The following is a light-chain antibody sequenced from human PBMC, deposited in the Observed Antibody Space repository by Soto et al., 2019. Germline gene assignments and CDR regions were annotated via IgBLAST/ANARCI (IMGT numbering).Light chain of an antibody. CDR3: QQSYSTPWT. J-gene: IGKJ1*01. CDR1: QSISSY. V-gene: IGKV1-39*01. CDR2: AAS. Sequence: DIQMTQSPSSLSASVGDRVTITCRAGQSISSYLNWYQQKPGKAPKLLIYAASSLQSGVPSRFSGCGSGTDFTLTISSLQPEDFATYYCQQSYSTPWTFGQGTKVEIK.